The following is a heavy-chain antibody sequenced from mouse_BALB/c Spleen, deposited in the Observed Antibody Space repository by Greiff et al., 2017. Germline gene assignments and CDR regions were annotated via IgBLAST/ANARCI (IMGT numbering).Heavy chain of an antibody. CDR3: ARELLRGYAMDY. V-gene: IGHV5-6-5*01. J-gene: IGHJ4*01. D-gene: IGHD2-12*01. CDR1: GFTFSSYA. CDR2: ISSGGST. Sequence: EVKLEESGGGLVKPGGSLKLSCAASGFTFSSYAMSWVRQTPEKRLEWVASISSGGSTYYPDSVKGRFTISRDNARNILYLQMSSLRSEDTAMYYCARELLRGYAMDYWGQGTSVTVSS.